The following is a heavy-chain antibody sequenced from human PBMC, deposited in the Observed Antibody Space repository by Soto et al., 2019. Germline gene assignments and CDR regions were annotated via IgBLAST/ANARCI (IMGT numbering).Heavy chain of an antibody. CDR1: GYTFTSSG. J-gene: IGHJ6*02. D-gene: IGHD3-10*01. Sequence: ASVTVSCQASGYTFTSSGISWVRQAPGQGLEWMGWISAYNGNTNYAQKLQGRVTMTTDTSTSTAYMELRSLRSDDTAVYYCARDGGRKAELLGMDVWGQGTTVTVSS. CDR2: ISAYNGNT. CDR3: ARDGGRKAELLGMDV. V-gene: IGHV1-18*01.